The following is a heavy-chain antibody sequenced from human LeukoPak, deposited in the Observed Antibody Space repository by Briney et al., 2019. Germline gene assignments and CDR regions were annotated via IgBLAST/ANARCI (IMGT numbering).Heavy chain of an antibody. CDR1: GYTFTGYY. Sequence: ASVKVSCKASGYTFTGYYMHWVRQAPGQGLEWMGWINPNSGGTNYAQKFQGRVTMTRDTSISTAYMELRSLRSDDTAVYYCARRNSHYDILTPPEYWGQGTVVTVSS. V-gene: IGHV1-2*02. J-gene: IGHJ4*02. CDR2: INPNSGGT. D-gene: IGHD3-9*01. CDR3: ARRNSHYDILTPPEY.